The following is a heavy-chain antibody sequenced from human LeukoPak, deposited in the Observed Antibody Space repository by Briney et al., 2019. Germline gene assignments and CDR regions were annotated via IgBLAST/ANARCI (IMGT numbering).Heavy chain of an antibody. CDR1: GGSFSGYY. J-gene: IGHJ4*02. CDR2: INHSGST. CDR3: ASSYYYDSSDMFDY. Sequence: SETLSLTCAVYGGSFSGYYWSWIRQPPGKGLEWIGEINHSGSTNYNPSLKSRVTISVDTSKNQFSLKLSSVTAADTAVYYCASSYYYDSSDMFDYWGQGTLVTVSS. V-gene: IGHV4-34*01. D-gene: IGHD3-22*01.